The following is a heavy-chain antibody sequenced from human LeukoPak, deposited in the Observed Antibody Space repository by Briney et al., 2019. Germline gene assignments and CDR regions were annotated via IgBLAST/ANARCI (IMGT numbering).Heavy chain of an antibody. CDR2: ISANNGNT. CDR1: RYTFTNYG. Sequence: GASVKVSCKASRYTFTNYGISWVRQAPGQGLEWMGWISANNGNTYYAQKLQGRVTMTTDTSTSTAYMELRSLRSDDTAVYYCARDDHYDSSAYWGQGTLVTVSS. J-gene: IGHJ4*02. D-gene: IGHD3-22*01. CDR3: ARDDHYDSSAY. V-gene: IGHV1-18*01.